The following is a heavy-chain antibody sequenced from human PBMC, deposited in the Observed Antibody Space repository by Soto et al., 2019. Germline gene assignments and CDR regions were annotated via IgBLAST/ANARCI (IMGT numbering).Heavy chain of an antibody. CDR3: ARDRGTIVGATTYWFDL. V-gene: IGHV1-46*01. D-gene: IGHD1-26*01. CDR2: INPSGGST. Sequence: QVQLVQSGAEVKKPGASVKVSCKASGYTFTSYYMHWVRQAPGQGLEWMGIINPSGGSTIYAQRFQGRVTMTRDTSTSAVYMELSSLRSEDTAVYYCARDRGTIVGATTYWFDLWGQGTLVTVSS. CDR1: GYTFTSYY. J-gene: IGHJ5*02.